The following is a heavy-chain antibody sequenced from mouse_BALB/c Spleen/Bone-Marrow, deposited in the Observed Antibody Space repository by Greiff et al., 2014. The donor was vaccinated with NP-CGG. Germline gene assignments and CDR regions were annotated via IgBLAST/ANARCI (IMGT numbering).Heavy chain of an antibody. CDR3: ARLRRYYGYFDY. J-gene: IGHJ2*01. D-gene: IGHD1-1*01. CDR1: GFTFSSFG. Sequence: DVHLVESGGGLVQPGGSRKLSCAASGFTFSSFGMHWVRPAPEKGLEWVAYISSGSSTIYYADTVKGRFTISRDNPKNTLFLQMTSLRSEDTAMYYCARLRRYYGYFDYWGQGTTLTVSS. V-gene: IGHV5-17*02. CDR2: ISSGSSTI.